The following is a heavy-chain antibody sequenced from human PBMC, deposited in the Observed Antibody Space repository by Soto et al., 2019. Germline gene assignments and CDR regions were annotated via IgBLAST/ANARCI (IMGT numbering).Heavy chain of an antibody. V-gene: IGHV5-51*01. D-gene: IGHD1-7*01. Sequence: GDALKFPGQGSRESCTRYWIGCVLQRPGKGLDRMGIIYPGDSDTRYSPSFQGQVTISADKSISTAYLQWSSLKASDTAMYYCARYPITGTTRDAFDIWGQGTMVTV. CDR3: ARYPITGTTRDAFDI. CDR2: IYPGDSDT. J-gene: IGHJ3*02. CDR1: RESCTRYW.